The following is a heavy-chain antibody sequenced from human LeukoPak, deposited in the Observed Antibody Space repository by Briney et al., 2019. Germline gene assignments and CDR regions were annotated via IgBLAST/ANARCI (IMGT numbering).Heavy chain of an antibody. CDR3: AMSYSGSSLNWFDP. CDR1: GYTFTTHD. CDR2: MSPNSGDT. V-gene: IGHV1-8*01. D-gene: IGHD1-26*01. Sequence: GASVKVSCKASGYTFTTHDINWVRQATGQGLEWLGWMSPNSGDTGYVQKFQGRVTMTSDSSISTAYMELSSLRSEDTAVYYCAMSYSGSSLNWFDPWGQGTLVTVSS. J-gene: IGHJ5*02.